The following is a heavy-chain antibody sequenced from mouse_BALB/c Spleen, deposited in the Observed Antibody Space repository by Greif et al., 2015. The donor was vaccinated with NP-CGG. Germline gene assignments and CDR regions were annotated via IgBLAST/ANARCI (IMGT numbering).Heavy chain of an antibody. CDR3: ARRTGTEAMDY. CDR1: GYTFTDYY. CDR2: IYPGSGNT. Sequence: LVESGPELVKPGASVKISCKASGYTFTDYYINWVNQKPGQGLEWIGWIYPGSGNTKYNEKFKGKATLTVDTSSSTADMQFSSLTSEDTAVYFCARRTGTEAMDYWGQGTSVTVSS. J-gene: IGHJ4*01. D-gene: IGHD4-1*01. V-gene: IGHV1-84*02.